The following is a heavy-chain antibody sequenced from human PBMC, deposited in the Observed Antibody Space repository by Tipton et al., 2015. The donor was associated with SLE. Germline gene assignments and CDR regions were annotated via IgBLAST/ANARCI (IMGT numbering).Heavy chain of an antibody. Sequence: TLSLTCTVSGGSISSYYWSWIRQPPGKGLEWIGSIYYSGSTYYNPSLKSRVTISVDTSKNQFSLKLSSVTAADTAVYYCARVGEPNHYDFWSGYHYWYFDLWGRGTLVTVSP. CDR2: IYYSGST. CDR3: ARVGEPNHYDFWSGYHYWYFDL. D-gene: IGHD3-3*01. CDR1: GGSISSYY. J-gene: IGHJ2*01. V-gene: IGHV4-59*12.